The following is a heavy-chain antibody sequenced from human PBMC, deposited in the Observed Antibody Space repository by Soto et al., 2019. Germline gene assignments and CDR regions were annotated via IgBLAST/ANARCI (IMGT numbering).Heavy chain of an antibody. V-gene: IGHV4-61*08. J-gene: IGHJ4*02. CDR1: GGSISSGGYY. D-gene: IGHD3-9*01. CDR2: IYYSGST. CDR3: ARANDILTGYPLYYFDY. Sequence: SETLSLTCTVSGGSISSGGYYLSWLRQHPGKGLEWIGYIYYSGSTNYNPSLKSRVTISVDTSKNQFSLKLSSVTAADTAVYFCARANDILTGYPLYYFDYWGQGTLVTVSS.